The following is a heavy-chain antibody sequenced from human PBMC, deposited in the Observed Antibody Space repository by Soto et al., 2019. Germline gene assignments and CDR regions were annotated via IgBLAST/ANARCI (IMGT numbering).Heavy chain of an antibody. D-gene: IGHD1-26*01. CDR2: ISGSGGTT. CDR3: ARRGYGGSRSHDY. Sequence: EVQLLESGGVLVQPGGSLRLSCVASGFTFSSYAMSWVRQAPGKGLEWVSVISGSGGTTYYADSVKGRFSISRDNSKNTLYLQMSSLRAEDTAVYYCARRGYGGSRSHDYWGQGTLVTVSA. CDR1: GFTFSSYA. V-gene: IGHV3-23*01. J-gene: IGHJ4*02.